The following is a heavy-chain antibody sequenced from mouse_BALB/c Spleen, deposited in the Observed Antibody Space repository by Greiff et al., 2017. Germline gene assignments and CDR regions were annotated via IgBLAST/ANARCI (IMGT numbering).Heavy chain of an antibody. CDR3: ARTGNFYWYFDV. Sequence: VKLQESGAELARPGASVKLSCKASGYTFTSYWMQWVKQRPGQGLEWIGAIYPGDGDTRYTQKFKGKATLTADKSSSTAYMQLSSLASEDSAVYYCARTGNFYWYFDVWGAGTTVTVSS. CDR1: GYTFTSYW. J-gene: IGHJ1*01. D-gene: IGHD2-1*01. CDR2: IYPGDGDT. V-gene: IGHV1-87*01.